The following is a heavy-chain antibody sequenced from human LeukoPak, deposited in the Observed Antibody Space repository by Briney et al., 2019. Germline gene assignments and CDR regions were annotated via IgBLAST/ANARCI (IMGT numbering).Heavy chain of an antibody. CDR1: GASVSGSPYY. J-gene: IGHJ6*03. CDR2: IYYSGST. Sequence: PSETLSLTCTVSGASVSGSPYYWGWIRQPPGKGLEWIGNIYYSGSTNYNPSLKSRVTISVDTSKNQFSLKLSSVTAADTAVYYCARGRLDTAMAARSRYYYYYYMDVWGKGTTVTVSS. D-gene: IGHD5-18*01. CDR3: ARGRLDTAMAARSRYYYYYYMDV. V-gene: IGHV4-39*07.